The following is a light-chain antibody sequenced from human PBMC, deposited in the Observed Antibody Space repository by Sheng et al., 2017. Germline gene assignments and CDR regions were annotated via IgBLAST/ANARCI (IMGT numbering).Light chain of an antibody. CDR1: QTINTSF. Sequence: EIVLTQSPGTLSLSPGERATLSCRASQTINTSFLAWYQHKPGQAPRLLIYGASTRASGIPDRFSGSGSGTEFTLTISXLQSEDFATYYCQQYYSYPRTFGQGTKVEIK. CDR3: QQYYSYPRT. J-gene: IGKJ1*01. V-gene: IGKV3-20*01. CDR2: GAS.